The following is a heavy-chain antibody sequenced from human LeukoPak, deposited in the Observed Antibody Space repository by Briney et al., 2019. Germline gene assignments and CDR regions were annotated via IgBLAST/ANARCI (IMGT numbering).Heavy chain of an antibody. Sequence: ASVTVSCKAPGYTFTGYYMHWVRQAPGQGLEWMGWINPNSGGTNYAQKFQGRVTMTRDTSISTAYMELSRLRSDDTAVYYCARELRFLEWLLIDYWGQGTLVTVSS. D-gene: IGHD3-3*01. CDR1: GYTFTGYY. J-gene: IGHJ4*02. V-gene: IGHV1-2*02. CDR3: ARELRFLEWLLIDY. CDR2: INPNSGGT.